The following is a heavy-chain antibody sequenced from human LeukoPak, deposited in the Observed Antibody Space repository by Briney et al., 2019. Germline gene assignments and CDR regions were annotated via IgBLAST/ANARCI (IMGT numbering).Heavy chain of an antibody. CDR2: IYHSGST. J-gene: IGHJ4*02. CDR3: ARDQRSIAAAGDY. D-gene: IGHD6-13*01. Sequence: SETLSLTCAASGYSISSGYYWGWIRQPPGKGLEWIGSIYHSGSTYYNPSLKSRVTISVDTSKNQFSLKLSSVTAADTAVYYCARDQRSIAAAGDYWGQGTLVTVSS. CDR1: GYSISSGYY. V-gene: IGHV4-38-2*02.